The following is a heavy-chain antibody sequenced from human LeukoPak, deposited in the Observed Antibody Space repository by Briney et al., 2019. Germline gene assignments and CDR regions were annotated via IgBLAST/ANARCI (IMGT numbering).Heavy chain of an antibody. J-gene: IGHJ4*02. CDR3: ARVGSDEYSSSSVIFDY. V-gene: IGHV1-18*01. CDR2: ISAYNGNT. CDR1: GYTFITYG. Sequence: ASVKVSCKASGYTFITYGISWVRQAPGQGLEWMGWISAYNGNTDYAQNLQGRVTMTTDTSTSTAYMELRSLRSDDTAVYYCARVGSDEYSSSSVIFDYWGQGTLVTVSS. D-gene: IGHD6-6*01.